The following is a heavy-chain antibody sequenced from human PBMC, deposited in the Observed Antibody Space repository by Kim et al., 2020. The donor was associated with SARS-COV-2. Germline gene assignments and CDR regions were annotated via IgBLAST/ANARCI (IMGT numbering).Heavy chain of an antibody. J-gene: IGHJ6*02. V-gene: IGHV4-59*01. Sequence: SLKSRVTRSVDTSKNQFSLKLSSVTAADTAVYYCAREPEWRGYYCYGMDVWGQGTTVTVSS. D-gene: IGHD3-3*01. CDR3: AREPEWRGYYCYGMDV.